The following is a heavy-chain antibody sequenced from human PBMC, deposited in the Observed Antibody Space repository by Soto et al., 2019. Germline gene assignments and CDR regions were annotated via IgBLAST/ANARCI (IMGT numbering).Heavy chain of an antibody. CDR2: IIPIFGGP. Sequence: QVQLVQSGAVVKKPGSSVTVSCKASGGMFSDYTISWVRQAPGQGLEWMGGIIPIFGGPHYAQKVQGRVTVTGDKPRSAVYLELRDLTHEDTAVYYCGKKGGGASIDFWRANWFDPWGQGTLVTVSS. V-gene: IGHV1-69*06. D-gene: IGHD3-3*01. CDR1: GGMFSDYT. J-gene: IGHJ5*02. CDR3: GKKGGGASIDFWRANWFDP.